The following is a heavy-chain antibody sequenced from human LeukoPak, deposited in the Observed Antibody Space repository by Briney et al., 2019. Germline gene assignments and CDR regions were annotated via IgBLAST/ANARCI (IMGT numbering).Heavy chain of an antibody. D-gene: IGHD3-22*01. CDR2: IRYDGSNK. CDR1: GFTFSSYG. J-gene: IGHJ1*01. CDR3: AKTFPYYYDSSGYFSYFQH. V-gene: IGHV3-30*02. Sequence: HAGGSLRLSCAASGFTFSSYGMHWVRQAPGKGLEWVAFIRYDGSNKYYADSVKGRFTISRDNSKNTLYLQMNSLRAEDTAVYYCAKTFPYYYDSSGYFSYFQHWGQGTLVTVSS.